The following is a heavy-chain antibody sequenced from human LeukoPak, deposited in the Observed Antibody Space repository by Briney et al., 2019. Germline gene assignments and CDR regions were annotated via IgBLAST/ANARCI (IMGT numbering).Heavy chain of an antibody. J-gene: IGHJ4*02. V-gene: IGHV3-30*02. D-gene: IGHD2-15*01. Sequence: GGSLRLSCAASGFSFSSYGMHWVRQAPGKGLEWLAFIRYDASGKFFANSVKGRFTISRDNAKNSLYLQMNSLRAEDTAVYYCARRRLPRDYWGQGTLVTVSS. CDR3: ARRRLPRDY. CDR1: GFSFSSYG. CDR2: IRYDASGK.